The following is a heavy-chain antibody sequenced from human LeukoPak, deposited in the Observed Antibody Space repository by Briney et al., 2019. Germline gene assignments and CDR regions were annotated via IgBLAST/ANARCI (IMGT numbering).Heavy chain of an antibody. V-gene: IGHV3-21*01. CDR1: GFTFSSYS. D-gene: IGHD2-15*01. J-gene: IGHJ4*02. Sequence: SGGSLRLSCAASGFTFSSYSMNWVRQAPGKGLEWVSSISSSSSYIYYADSVKGRFTISRDKAKNSLYLQMNSLRAEDTAVYYCARDGDIVVVVAANYFDYWGQGTLVTVSS. CDR3: ARDGDIVVVVAANYFDY. CDR2: ISSSSSYI.